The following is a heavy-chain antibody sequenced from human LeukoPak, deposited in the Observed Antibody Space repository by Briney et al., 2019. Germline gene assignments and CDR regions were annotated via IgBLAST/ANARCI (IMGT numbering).Heavy chain of an antibody. CDR1: GGTFSIYA. Sequence: ASVKVSCKASGGTFSIYAISWVRQAPGQGLEWMGRIIPIFGTANYAQKFQGRVTITKDESTSTAYMELSSLRSEDTAVYYCARDSYYDILTGYELGGVNYWYFDLWGRGTLATVSS. CDR3: ARDSYYDILTGYELGGVNYWYFDL. V-gene: IGHV1-69*05. D-gene: IGHD3-9*01. J-gene: IGHJ2*01. CDR2: IIPIFGTA.